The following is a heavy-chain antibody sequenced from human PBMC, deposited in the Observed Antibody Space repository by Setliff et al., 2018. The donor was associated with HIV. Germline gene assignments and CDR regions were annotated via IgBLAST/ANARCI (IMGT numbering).Heavy chain of an antibody. Sequence: WGVLRLSCAASGFTFSDCSMNWVRQAPGKGLEWISYITSTGSTIFYADSVKGRFTISRDNDKNSVHLQMTSLRAEDTAVYYCASSNYYDLRGYYIRGHDYWGQGTLVTVSS. CDR1: GFTFSDCS. CDR2: ITSTGSTI. CDR3: ASSNYYDLRGYYIRGHDY. D-gene: IGHD3-22*01. V-gene: IGHV3-48*01. J-gene: IGHJ4*02.